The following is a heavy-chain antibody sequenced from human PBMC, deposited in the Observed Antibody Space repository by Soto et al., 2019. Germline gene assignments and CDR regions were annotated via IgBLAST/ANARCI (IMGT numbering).Heavy chain of an antibody. CDR3: ARSGFXYDMDPSKGWLDP. J-gene: IGHJ5*02. V-gene: IGHV4-59*01. Sequence: SETLTLTCTVSGGSMSSFYWNWFRQLPGRGLEWIGYVHYSGSTNYNPSLKSRVTISVDTSKNQISLNLSSVTAADTAVYYCARSGFXYDMDPSKGWLDPWGQGTLVT. CDR1: GGSMSSFY. CDR2: VHYSGST. D-gene: IGHD3-22*01.